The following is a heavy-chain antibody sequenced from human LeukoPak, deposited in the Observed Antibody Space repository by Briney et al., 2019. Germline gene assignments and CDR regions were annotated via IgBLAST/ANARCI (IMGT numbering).Heavy chain of an antibody. D-gene: IGHD5-24*01. CDR3: ARGRDGYNNYFDY. CDR1: GGSISSYY. J-gene: IGHJ4*02. CDR2: IYYSGST. Sequence: PSETLSLTCTVSGGSISSYYWSWIRQPPGKGLEWIGYIYYSGSTNYNPSLKSRVTISVDTSKNQFSLKLSSVTAADTAVYYCARGRDGYNNYFDYWGQGTLVTVSP. V-gene: IGHV4-59*01.